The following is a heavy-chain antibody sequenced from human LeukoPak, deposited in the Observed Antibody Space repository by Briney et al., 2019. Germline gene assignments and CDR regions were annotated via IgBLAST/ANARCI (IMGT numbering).Heavy chain of an antibody. J-gene: IGHJ6*03. CDR2: IYSGGST. Sequence: GSLRLSCAASAFTVSSNYMSWVRQAPGKGLEWVSVIYSGGSTYYADSVKGRFTISRDNSKNTLYLQMNSLRAEDTAVDYCARGGSSYYYYYYMDVWGKGTTVTISS. D-gene: IGHD3-10*01. CDR1: AFTVSSNY. CDR3: ARGGSSYYYYYYMDV. V-gene: IGHV3-53*01.